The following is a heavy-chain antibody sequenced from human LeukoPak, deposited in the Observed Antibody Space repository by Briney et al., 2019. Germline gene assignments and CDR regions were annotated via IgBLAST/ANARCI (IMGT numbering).Heavy chain of an antibody. CDR2: INTNTGNP. V-gene: IGHV7-4-1*02. J-gene: IGHJ4*02. D-gene: IGHD2-15*01. CDR1: GYTFTSYA. CDR3: ARDVLGGCSGGSCYLGY. Sequence: ASVKVSCKASGYTFTSYAMNWVRQAPGQGLEWMGWINTNTGNPTYAQGFTGRFVFSLDTSVSTAYLQISSLKAEDTAVYYCARDVLGGCSGGSCYLGYWGQGTLVTVSS.